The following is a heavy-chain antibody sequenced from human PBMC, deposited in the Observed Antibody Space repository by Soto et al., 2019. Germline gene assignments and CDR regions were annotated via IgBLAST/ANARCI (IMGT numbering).Heavy chain of an antibody. CDR2: IYYSVST. D-gene: IGHD3-10*01. V-gene: IGHV4-31*03. J-gene: IGHJ3*02. CDR3: ARDRGSGSYLAFDI. Sequence: SETLSLTCPVSGGSISSGGYYWSWIRQHPGKGLAWIGYIYYSVSTYYNPSLKSRVTISVDTSKNQFSLKLSSVTAADTAVYYCARDRGSGSYLAFDIWGQGTMVTVSS. CDR1: GGSISSGGYY.